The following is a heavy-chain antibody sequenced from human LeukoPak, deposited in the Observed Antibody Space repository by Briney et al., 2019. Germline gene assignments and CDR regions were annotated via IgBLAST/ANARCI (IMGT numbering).Heavy chain of an antibody. D-gene: IGHD5-24*01. V-gene: IGHV4-39*01. J-gene: IGHJ5*02. Sequence: SETLSLTCTVSGGSISSSSYYWGWIRQPPGKGLEWIGSIYYSGSTYYNPSLKSRVTISVDTSKNQFSLKLSSVTAADTAVYYCARLEMATIPRSPWGQGTLVTVSS. CDR1: GGSISSSSYY. CDR3: ARLEMATIPRSP. CDR2: IYYSGST.